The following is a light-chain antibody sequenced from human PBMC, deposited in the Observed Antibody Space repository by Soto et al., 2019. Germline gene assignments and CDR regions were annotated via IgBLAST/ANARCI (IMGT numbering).Light chain of an antibody. CDR3: QQYGSSPYT. CDR2: GAS. CDR1: QSVSSSY. J-gene: IGKJ2*01. V-gene: IGKV3-20*01. Sequence: EIVLTQSPGTLSLSPGERDTLSCRASQSVSSSYLAWYQQKPGQAPRLLIYGASSRATGIQDRFSGSGSGTDFTLTISRLEPEDVAVYYCQQYGSSPYTFGQGTRLEIK.